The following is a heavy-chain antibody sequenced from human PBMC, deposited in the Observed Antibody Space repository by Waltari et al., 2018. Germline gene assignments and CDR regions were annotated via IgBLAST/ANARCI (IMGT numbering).Heavy chain of an antibody. CDR3: ARTQRRRDGGEKEKPYYYYYYMDV. CDR1: GYSFTSYW. D-gene: IGHD2-21*01. CDR2: IYPGDSDT. J-gene: IGHJ6*03. V-gene: IGHV5-51*01. Sequence: EVQLVQSGAEVKKPGESLKISCKGSGYSFTSYWIGWWRQMPGKGLEWRGIIYPGDSDTRYSPYFQGQVTISADKSISTAYLQWSSLKASDTAMYYCARTQRRRDGGEKEKPYYYYYYMDVWGKGTTVTVSS.